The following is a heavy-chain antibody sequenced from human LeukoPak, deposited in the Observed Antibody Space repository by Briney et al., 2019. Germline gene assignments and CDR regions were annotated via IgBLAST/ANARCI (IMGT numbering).Heavy chain of an antibody. J-gene: IGHJ5*02. V-gene: IGHV4-30-2*01. Sequence: TLSLTCAVSGGSISSGGYSWSWIRQPPGKGLEWIGYIYHSGSTYYNPSLKSRVTISVDRSKNQFSLKLSSVTAADTAVYYCARGDYYDSSGYSWLDPWGQGTLVTVSS. CDR2: IYHSGST. CDR3: ARGDYYDSSGYSWLDP. CDR1: GGSISSGGYS. D-gene: IGHD3-22*01.